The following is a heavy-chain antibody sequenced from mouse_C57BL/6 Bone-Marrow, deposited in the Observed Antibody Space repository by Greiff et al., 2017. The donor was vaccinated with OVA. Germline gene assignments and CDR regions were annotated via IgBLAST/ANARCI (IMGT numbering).Heavy chain of an antibody. V-gene: IGHV1-82*01. D-gene: IGHD3-3*01. Sequence: VQVVESGPELVKPGASVKISCKASGYAFSSSWMNWVKQRPGKGLEWIGRIYPGDGDTNYNGKFKGKATLTADKSSSTAYMQLSSLTSEDSAVYFCARGGGLDHWGQGTLVTVSA. J-gene: IGHJ3*01. CDR3: ARGGGLDH. CDR2: IYPGDGDT. CDR1: GYAFSSSW.